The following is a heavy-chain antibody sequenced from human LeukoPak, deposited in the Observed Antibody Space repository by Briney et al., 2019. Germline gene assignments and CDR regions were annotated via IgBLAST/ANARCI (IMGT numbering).Heavy chain of an antibody. CDR3: AKGSQGSFYYYYGMDV. CDR1: GFTFSSYG. CDR2: ISYDGSNK. D-gene: IGHD3-10*01. V-gene: IGHV3-30*18. Sequence: PGGSLRLSCAASGFTFSSYGMHWVRQAPGKGLGWVAVISYDGSNKYYADSVKGRFTISRDNSKNTLYLQMNSLRAEDTAVYYCAKGSQGSFYYYYGMDVWGKGTTVTVSS. J-gene: IGHJ6*04.